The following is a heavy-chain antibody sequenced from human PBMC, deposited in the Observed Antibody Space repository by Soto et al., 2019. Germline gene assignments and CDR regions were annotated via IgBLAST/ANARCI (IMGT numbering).Heavy chain of an antibody. D-gene: IGHD3-10*01. Sequence: QLLESGPGLVKPSETLSLTCTVSGGSISSSSYYWGWIRQPPGKGLEWIGSIYYSGSTYYNPSLKSRVTISVDTSKNQFSLKRSSVTAADTAVYYCARRKLLWFGEATYYFDYWGQGTLVTVSS. CDR3: ARRKLLWFGEATYYFDY. J-gene: IGHJ4*02. V-gene: IGHV4-39*01. CDR1: GGSISSSSYY. CDR2: IYYSGST.